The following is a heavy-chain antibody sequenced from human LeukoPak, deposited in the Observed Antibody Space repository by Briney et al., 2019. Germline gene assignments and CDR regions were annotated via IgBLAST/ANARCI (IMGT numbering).Heavy chain of an antibody. J-gene: IGHJ4*02. CDR1: GFTVSSNY. CDR2: TYSGGST. D-gene: IGHD2-2*01. V-gene: IGHV3-53*01. Sequence: GSLRLSCAASGFTVSSNYMSWVRQAPGKGLEWVSVTYSGGSTYYADSVKGRFTISRDNSKNTLYLQMNSLRAEDTAVYYCAATMPLDYWGQGTLVTVSS. CDR3: AATMPLDY.